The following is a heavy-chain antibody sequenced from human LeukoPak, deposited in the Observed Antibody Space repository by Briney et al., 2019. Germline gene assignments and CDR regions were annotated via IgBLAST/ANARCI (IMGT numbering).Heavy chain of an antibody. CDR2: TYYKSKWYN. V-gene: IGHV6-1*01. Sequence: SQTLSLTCAISGDSISTNSAAWNWIRLSPSRGLEWLGRTYYKSKWYNDYAVSVKSRITINPDTSKNQFSLQLNSVTPEDTAVYYCARLIGDQHNVYLYYGIDVWGQGTTVTVSS. CDR3: ARLIGDQHNVYLYYGIDV. J-gene: IGHJ6*02. D-gene: IGHD5/OR15-5a*01. CDR1: GDSISTNSAA.